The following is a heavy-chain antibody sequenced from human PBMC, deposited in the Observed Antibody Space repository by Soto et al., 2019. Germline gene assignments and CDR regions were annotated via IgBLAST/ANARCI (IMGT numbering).Heavy chain of an antibody. CDR1: GFTFSNAW. Sequence: GGSLRLSCAASGFTFSNAWMSWVRQAPGKGLEWVGRIKSKTDGGTTDYAATVKGRFTISRDDSKNTLYLQMNSLKTEDTAVYYCTTDPLSTHDFWSGYFRYYYYYMDVWGKGTTVTVSS. CDR2: IKSKTDGGTT. CDR3: TTDPLSTHDFWSGYFRYYYYYMDV. J-gene: IGHJ6*03. D-gene: IGHD3-3*01. V-gene: IGHV3-15*01.